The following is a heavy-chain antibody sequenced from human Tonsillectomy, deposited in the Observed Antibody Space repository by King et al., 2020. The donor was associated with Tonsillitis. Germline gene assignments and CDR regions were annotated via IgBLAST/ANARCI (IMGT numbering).Heavy chain of an antibody. Sequence: VQLQQWGAGLLKPSETLSLTCAVYGGSFSGYYWSWIRQPPGKGLEWIGEINHSGSTNYNPSLKSRVTISVDTSKNQFSLKLSSVTAADTAVYYCARGLTTASGDAFDIWGQGTMVTVSS. D-gene: IGHD4-17*01. J-gene: IGHJ3*02. CDR1: GGSFSGYY. CDR2: INHSGST. CDR3: ARGLTTASGDAFDI. V-gene: IGHV4-34*01.